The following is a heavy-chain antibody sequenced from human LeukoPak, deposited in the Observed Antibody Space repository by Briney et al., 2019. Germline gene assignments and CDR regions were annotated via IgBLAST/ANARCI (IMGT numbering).Heavy chain of an antibody. J-gene: IGHJ3*02. Sequence: PGGSLRLSCAASGSTFSSYAMHWVRQAPGKGLEWVAVISYDGSNKYYADSVKGRFTISRDNSKNTLYLQMNSLRAEDTAVYYCARDHYDFWSGSGANAFDIWGQGTMVTVSS. CDR2: ISYDGSNK. V-gene: IGHV3-30-3*01. D-gene: IGHD3-3*01. CDR3: ARDHYDFWSGSGANAFDI. CDR1: GSTFSSYA.